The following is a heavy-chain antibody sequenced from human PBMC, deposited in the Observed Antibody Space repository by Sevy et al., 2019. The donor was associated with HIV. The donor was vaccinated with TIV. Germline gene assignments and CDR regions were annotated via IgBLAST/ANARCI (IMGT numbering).Heavy chain of an antibody. J-gene: IGHJ4*02. CDR1: GFTLSNYW. Sequence: GGFLRLSCAASGFTLSNYWMSWVRQAPGKGLEWVANIKQDGSDKYYVDSVKGRFTISRDNAKNSLYLQMNSLRAEDTAVYYCARGMYCGSYYENYWGQGTPVTVSS. V-gene: IGHV3-7*01. D-gene: IGHD1-26*01. CDR2: IKQDGSDK. CDR3: ARGMYCGSYYENY.